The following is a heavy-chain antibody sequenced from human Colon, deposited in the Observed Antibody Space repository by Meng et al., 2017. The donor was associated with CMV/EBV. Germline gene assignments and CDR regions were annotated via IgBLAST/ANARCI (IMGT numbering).Heavy chain of an antibody. CDR3: VRGAWNSRGCFDH. V-gene: IGHV1-18*01. CDR1: GYTGSSYG. J-gene: IGHJ4*02. CDR2: INTSIGS. Sequence: CKACGYTGSSYGISWVRQAPGQRLEWMGCINTSIGSQYEQKFQGRVIMTTDSPTNTAYLEVMSLTFEDTAVYYCVRGAWNSRGCFDHWGQGALVTVSS. D-gene: IGHD1-7*01.